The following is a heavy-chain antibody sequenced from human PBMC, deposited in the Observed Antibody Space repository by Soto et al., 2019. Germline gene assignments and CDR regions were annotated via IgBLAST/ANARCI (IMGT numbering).Heavy chain of an antibody. J-gene: IGHJ6*02. D-gene: IGHD6-13*01. CDR2: IDPSDSYT. Sequence: GEALKISCKGSGYNFTSYWISWVRQMPGKALEWMGRIDPSDSYTNYSPSFQGQVTISADKSISTAYLQWSSLKASDTAMYYCAWLIAAAGISDDYYDYGMDVWGQGTTVTVCS. V-gene: IGHV5-10-1*01. CDR1: GYNFTSYW. CDR3: AWLIAAAGISDDYYDYGMDV.